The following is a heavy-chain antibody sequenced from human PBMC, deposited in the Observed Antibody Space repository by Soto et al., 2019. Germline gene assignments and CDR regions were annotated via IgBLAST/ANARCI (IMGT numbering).Heavy chain of an antibody. D-gene: IGHD3-22*01. CDR1: GDSIIGTGW. CDR2: VYHSVAT. V-gene: IGHV4-4*02. CDR3: VRNGYYSLDV. J-gene: IGHJ6*02. Sequence: QVQLQESGPGLVRPSGTLSLTCAVSGDSIIGTGWWSWVRQSPGKGLDWIGEVYHSVATNYNPSLKSLVTVSVDTSRNQFSLNLVSVTAVDTAGYYCVRNGYYSLDVWGQGTTVTVSS.